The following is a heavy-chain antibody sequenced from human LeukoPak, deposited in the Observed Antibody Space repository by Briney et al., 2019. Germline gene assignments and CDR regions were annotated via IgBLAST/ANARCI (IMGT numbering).Heavy chain of an antibody. CDR1: GYSISSGYY. Sequence: SETLSLTCTVSGYSISSGYYWGWIRQPPGKGLEWIANIYHSGNTYYNPSLKSRVTISVDTSRNQFSLKLSSVTAADTAVYYCARGDKAVTFGGVIVPFDPWGQGTLVTVSS. D-gene: IGHD3-16*02. J-gene: IGHJ5*02. CDR3: ARGDKAVTFGGVIVPFDP. CDR2: IYHSGNT. V-gene: IGHV4-38-2*02.